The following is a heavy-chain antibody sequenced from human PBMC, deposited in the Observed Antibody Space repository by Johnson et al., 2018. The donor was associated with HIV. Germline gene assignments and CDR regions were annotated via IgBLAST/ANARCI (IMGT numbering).Heavy chain of an antibody. CDR1: GFTFSSYA. Sequence: VQLVESGGGLVQSGGSLRLSCAASGFTFSSYAMSWVRQAPGKGLEWVSGISGSGGSTYYADSARGRFTISRDSSKNMLYLQMNSLRTEDTAVYYCGRDINYSNYVTDAFDIWGQGTVVTVSS. V-gene: IGHV3-23*04. J-gene: IGHJ3*02. CDR3: GRDINYSNYVTDAFDI. D-gene: IGHD4-11*01. CDR2: ISGSGGST.